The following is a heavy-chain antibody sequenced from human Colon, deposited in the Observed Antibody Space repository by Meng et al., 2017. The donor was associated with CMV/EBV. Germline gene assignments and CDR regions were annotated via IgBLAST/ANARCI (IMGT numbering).Heavy chain of an antibody. CDR1: GGSISTNSYY. CDR3: ASIPRGILIRLFDF. V-gene: IGHV4-39*07. Sequence: SETLSLTCTVSGGSISTNSYYWCWIRQPPGKGLEWIGSVYYNGSTYHNPSLESRVTISRDTSKNQFSLKLSSVTAADTAVYYCASIPRGILIRLFDFWGQGTLVTVSS. CDR2: VYYNGST. J-gene: IGHJ4*02. D-gene: IGHD2/OR15-2a*01.